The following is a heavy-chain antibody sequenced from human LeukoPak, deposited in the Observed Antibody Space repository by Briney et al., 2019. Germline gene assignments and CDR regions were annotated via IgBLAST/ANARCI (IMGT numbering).Heavy chain of an antibody. V-gene: IGHV1-2*02. CDR3: ASSSGGSSSLIDY. CDR2: INPDSGDT. Sequence: ASVKVSCKASGYTITGYYMHWVRQAPGQGLEWMGWINPDSGDTNYAQKFQGRVTMTRDTSISTAYMELSRLRSDDTAVYYCASSSGGSSSLIDYWGQGTLVTVSS. J-gene: IGHJ4*02. CDR1: GYTITGYY. D-gene: IGHD6-6*01.